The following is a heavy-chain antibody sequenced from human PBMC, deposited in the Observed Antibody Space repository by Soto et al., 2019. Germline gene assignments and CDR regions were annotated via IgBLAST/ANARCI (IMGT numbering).Heavy chain of an antibody. V-gene: IGHV3-23*01. CDR1: GFTFSSYA. Sequence: ESGGGLVQPGGSLRLSYAASGFTFSSYAMSWVRQAPGKGLEWVSAISGSGGSTYYADSVKGRFTISRDNSKNTLYLQMNSLRAEDTAVYYCAKDRRKGDTAMVTHGMDVWGQGTTVTVSS. CDR3: AKDRRKGDTAMVTHGMDV. D-gene: IGHD5-18*01. J-gene: IGHJ6*02. CDR2: ISGSGGST.